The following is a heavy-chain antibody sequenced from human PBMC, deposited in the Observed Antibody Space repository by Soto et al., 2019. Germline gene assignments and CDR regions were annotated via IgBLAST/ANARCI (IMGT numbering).Heavy chain of an antibody. V-gene: IGHV4-59*01. CDR2: IYYSGST. Sequence: QVQLQESGPGLVKPSETLSLTCTVSGGSISSYYWSWIRLPPGKGLEWIGYIYYSGSTNYNPSLKSPLTISVDTSKNQFSLKLSSVTAADTAVYYCAREGFSQMYYGMDVWGQGTTVTVSS. D-gene: IGHD3-3*01. CDR1: GGSISSYY. CDR3: AREGFSQMYYGMDV. J-gene: IGHJ6*02.